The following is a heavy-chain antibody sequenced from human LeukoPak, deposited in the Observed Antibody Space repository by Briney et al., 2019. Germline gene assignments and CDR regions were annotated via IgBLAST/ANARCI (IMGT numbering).Heavy chain of an antibody. D-gene: IGHD6-19*01. J-gene: IGHJ3*01. CDR3: SRHKEQRLVHSADDALDV. CDR1: GGSISGSNYY. Sequence: SSETLSLTCTVSGGSISGSNYYWAWIRQPPGKGLEWIGSIYFSGRTFYNPSLESRVTISLDTSENLFSLELTSVAAADTGIYYCSRHKEQRLVHSADDALDVWSQGAMVAVSS. V-gene: IGHV4-39*01. CDR2: IYFSGRT.